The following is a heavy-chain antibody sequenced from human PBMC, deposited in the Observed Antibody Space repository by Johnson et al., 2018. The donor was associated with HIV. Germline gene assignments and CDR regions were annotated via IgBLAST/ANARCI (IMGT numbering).Heavy chain of an antibody. CDR2: IRYDGSNK. CDR3: AGVEQLGAFDI. Sequence: QVQLVESGGGLIQPGGSLRLSCAASGFTFSSYGMHWVRQAPGKGLEWVAFIRYDGSNKYYADSVKGRFTISRDNSKNTLYLQMNSLRVEDTAVYYCAGVEQLGAFDIWGQGTMVTVSS. D-gene: IGHD6-6*01. CDR1: GFTFSSYG. J-gene: IGHJ3*02. V-gene: IGHV3-30*02.